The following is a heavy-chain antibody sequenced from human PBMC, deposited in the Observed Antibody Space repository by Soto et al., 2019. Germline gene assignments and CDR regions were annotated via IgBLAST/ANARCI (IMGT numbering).Heavy chain of an antibody. CDR1: GGSLSTYH. CDR3: ANNSVAPAFDI. Sequence: QVKLHESGPGLVKPSETLSRICTVSGGSLSTYHWNWIRQTPGKGLEWLGYIRNTGQSSYNPSLKSRVTMSLDTSKNQISLNLNSVTAADTSVYYGANNSVAPAFDIGGQGTVVTV. CDR2: IRNTGQS. D-gene: IGHD3-10*01. V-gene: IGHV4-59*01. J-gene: IGHJ3*02.